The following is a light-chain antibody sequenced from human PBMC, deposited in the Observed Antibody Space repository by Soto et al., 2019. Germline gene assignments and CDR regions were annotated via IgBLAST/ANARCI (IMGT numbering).Light chain of an antibody. CDR2: NSD. J-gene: IGLJ3*02. V-gene: IGLV1-47*02. CDR3: ATWDDSLSGRV. Sequence: QSVLTQPPSASGTPGPRVTISCSGSSSNVGNHFVYWYQHLPGPAPRLLIYNSDQRPSRVPDRFSVSKSGASASLAIGGLRADDGGDYYCATWDDSLSGRVFGGGTQLTVL. CDR1: SSNVGNHF.